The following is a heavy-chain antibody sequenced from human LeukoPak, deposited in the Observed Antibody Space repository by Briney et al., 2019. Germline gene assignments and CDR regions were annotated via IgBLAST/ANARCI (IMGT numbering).Heavy chain of an antibody. D-gene: IGHD3/OR15-3a*01. V-gene: IGHV3-7*01. CDR3: TRDLGLVDY. CDR2: IKQDGSEK. J-gene: IGHJ4*02. CDR1: GFTFSSYE. Sequence: GGSLRLSCAASGFTFSSYEMNWVRQAPGKGLEWVANIKQDGSEKYYVDSVKGRFTISRDNAKNSLYLQMNSLRAEDTAVYYRTRDLGLVDYWGQGTLVTVSS.